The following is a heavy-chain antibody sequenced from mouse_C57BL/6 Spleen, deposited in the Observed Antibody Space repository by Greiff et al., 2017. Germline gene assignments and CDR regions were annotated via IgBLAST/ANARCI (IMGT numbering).Heavy chain of an antibody. D-gene: IGHD1-1*01. Sequence: VQLSCKASGYTFTSYWMQWVKQRPGQGLEWIGEIDPSDSYTNYNQKFKGKATLTVDTSSSTAYMQLSSLTSEDSAVYYCARRDYYGSSYDWYFDVWGTGTTVTVSS. J-gene: IGHJ1*03. CDR2: IDPSDSYT. CDR3: ARRDYYGSSYDWYFDV. CDR1: GYTFTSYW. V-gene: IGHV1-50*01.